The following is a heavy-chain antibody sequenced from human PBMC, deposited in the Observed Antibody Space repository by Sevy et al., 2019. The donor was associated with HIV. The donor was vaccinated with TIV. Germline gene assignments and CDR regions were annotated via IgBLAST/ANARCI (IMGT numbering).Heavy chain of an antibody. J-gene: IGHJ6*02. V-gene: IGHV3-30*03. D-gene: IGHD1-26*01. CDR2: ISHDGINE. CDR1: GFSFSYYG. CDR3: LIAYSGSYSHSYLYALDV. Sequence: GGCLRLSCIGSGFSFSYYGIHWVRQSPGKGLDWVALISHDGINEYYADSVKGRFTISRDNSKNTVYLEMNSLRNEDTAIYFWLIAYSGSYSHSYLYALDVWGQGTTVTVSS.